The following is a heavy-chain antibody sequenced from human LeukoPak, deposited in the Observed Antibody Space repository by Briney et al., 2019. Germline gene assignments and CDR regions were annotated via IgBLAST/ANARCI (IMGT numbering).Heavy chain of an antibody. CDR2: IHYTGTT. V-gene: IGHV4-61*01. CDR1: GGSVSSGSYY. Sequence: PSETLSLTCTVSGGSVSSGSYYWSWIRQPPGKGLEWIGYIHYTGTTNYNPSLKSRLTISVDTSKNQFSLKLSSVTAADTAVYYRGRTPLVVVTKGAFDLWGQGTMVTVSS. CDR3: GRTPLVVVTKGAFDL. J-gene: IGHJ3*01. D-gene: IGHD3-22*01.